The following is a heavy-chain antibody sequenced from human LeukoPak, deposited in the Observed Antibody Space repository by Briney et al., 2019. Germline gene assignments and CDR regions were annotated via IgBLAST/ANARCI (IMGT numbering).Heavy chain of an antibody. CDR2: CGTGGDT. CDR3: AKKTPGTHPFDY. Sequence: GGSLRLSCAASGFTFGSSAMNWVRQAPGKGLEWVSACGTGGDTYYADSVKGRFTISRDNSKNTLYLQMTSLRAEDTAVYYCAKKTPGTHPFDYWGQGTLVTVSP. D-gene: IGHD6-13*01. J-gene: IGHJ4*02. CDR1: GFTFGSSA. V-gene: IGHV3-23*01.